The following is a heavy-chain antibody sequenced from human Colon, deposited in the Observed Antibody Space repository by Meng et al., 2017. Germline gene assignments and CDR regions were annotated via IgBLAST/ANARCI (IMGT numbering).Heavy chain of an antibody. J-gene: IGHJ3*02. CDR3: AKGRIADTSYDAFDI. D-gene: IGHD5-18*01. CDR2: ISGSGGTT. V-gene: IGHV3-23*01. CDR1: AFPFSTYE. Sequence: GGSLRPSCAASAFPFSTYEFIWVRQAPGKGLEWVSAISGSGGTTYYTGSVKGRFTISRDNSKNTLCLQMNSLRAEDTAVYYCAKGRIADTSYDAFDIWGQGTMVTVSS.